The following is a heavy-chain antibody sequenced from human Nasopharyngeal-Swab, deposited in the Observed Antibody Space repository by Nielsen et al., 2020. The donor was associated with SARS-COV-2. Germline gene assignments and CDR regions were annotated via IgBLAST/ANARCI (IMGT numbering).Heavy chain of an antibody. J-gene: IGHJ4*02. CDR3: ARATPTYYDFWSGFDY. D-gene: IGHD3-3*01. CDR2: ISSSGSTI. CDR1: GFTFSSYE. Sequence: GGSLRLSCAASGFTFSSYEMSWVRQAPGKGLEWVSYISSSGSTIYYADSVKGRFTISRDNAKNSLYLQMNSLRAEDTAVYYCARATPTYYDFWSGFDYWGQGTLVTVSS. V-gene: IGHV3-48*03.